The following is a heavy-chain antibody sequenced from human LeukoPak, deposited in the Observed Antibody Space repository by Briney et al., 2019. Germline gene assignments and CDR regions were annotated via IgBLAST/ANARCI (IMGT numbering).Heavy chain of an antibody. J-gene: IGHJ4*02. Sequence: SETLSLTCTVSGGSVSSGSYYWSWIRQPPGKGLEWIGYIYYSGNTNYNPSLKSRVTISVDTSKNQFSLKLSSVTAADTAVYYCAREGLATMIRGIIPYWGQGTLVTVSS. CDR1: GGSVSSGSYY. CDR2: IYYSGNT. CDR3: AREGLATMIRGIIPY. D-gene: IGHD3-10*01. V-gene: IGHV4-61*01.